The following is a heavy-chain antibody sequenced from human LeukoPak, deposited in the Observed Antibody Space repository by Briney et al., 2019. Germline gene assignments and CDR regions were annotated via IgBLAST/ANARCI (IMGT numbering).Heavy chain of an antibody. D-gene: IGHD4-4*01. Sequence: PSETLSLTCTVSGGSISSYYWSWIRQPPGKGLEWIGYIYYSGSTNYNPSLKSRVTISVDTSKNQFSLKLSSVIAADTAVYYCARGATATLYGMDVWGQGTTVTVSS. J-gene: IGHJ6*02. V-gene: IGHV4-59*12. CDR3: ARGATATLYGMDV. CDR1: GGSISSYY. CDR2: IYYSGST.